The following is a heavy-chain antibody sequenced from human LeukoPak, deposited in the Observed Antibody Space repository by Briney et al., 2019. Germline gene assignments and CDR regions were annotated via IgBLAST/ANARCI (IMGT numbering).Heavy chain of an antibody. V-gene: IGHV1-69*01. CDR3: ARAYGNYSWSGGMDV. CDR2: IIPIFGTA. CDR1: GGTFISYA. Sequence: SVKVSCKASGGTFISYAISWVRQAPGQGLEWMGGIIPIFGTANYAQKFQGRVTITADESTSTAYMELSSLRSEDTAVYYCARAYGNYSWSGGMDVWGQGITVTVS. J-gene: IGHJ6*02. D-gene: IGHD4-11*01.